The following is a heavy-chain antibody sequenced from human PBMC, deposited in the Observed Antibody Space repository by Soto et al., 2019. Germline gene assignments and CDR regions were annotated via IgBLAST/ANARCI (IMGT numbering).Heavy chain of an antibody. Sequence: GGSLRLSCAASGFTFSSYAMSWVRQAPGKGLEWVSAISGGGGSTYYADSVKGRFTISRDNSKNTLYLQMNSLRAEDAAVYYCASTTGTDYYDSSGFFCWGRGTLVTVSS. V-gene: IGHV3-23*01. J-gene: IGHJ4*02. CDR1: GFTFSSYA. D-gene: IGHD3-22*01. CDR3: ASTTGTDYYDSSGFFC. CDR2: ISGGGGST.